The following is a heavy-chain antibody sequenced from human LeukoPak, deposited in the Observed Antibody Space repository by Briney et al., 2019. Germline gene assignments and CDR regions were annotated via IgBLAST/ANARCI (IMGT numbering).Heavy chain of an antibody. Sequence: PGGSLRLSCAASGFTFSSYEMNWVRQAPGKGLEWVSYISSSGSTIYYADSVKGRFTISRDNAKNSLYLQMNSLRAEDTAVYYCARPSSGWEPFYWGQGTLVTVSS. V-gene: IGHV3-48*03. CDR1: GFTFSSYE. J-gene: IGHJ4*02. D-gene: IGHD6-19*01. CDR2: ISSSGSTI. CDR3: ARPSSGWEPFY.